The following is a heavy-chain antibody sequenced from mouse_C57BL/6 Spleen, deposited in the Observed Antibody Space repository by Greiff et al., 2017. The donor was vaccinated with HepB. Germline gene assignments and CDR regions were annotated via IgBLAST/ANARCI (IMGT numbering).Heavy chain of an antibody. V-gene: IGHV1-15*01. CDR3: TNYYGSRPHWYFDV. Sequence: QVQLQQSGAELVRPGASVTLSCKASGYTFTDYEMHWVKQTPVHGLEWIGAIDPETGGTAYNQKFKGKAILTADKSSSTAYMELRSLTSEDSAVYYCTNYYGSRPHWYFDVWGTGTTVTVSS. CDR1: GYTFTDYE. CDR2: IDPETGGT. J-gene: IGHJ1*03. D-gene: IGHD1-1*01.